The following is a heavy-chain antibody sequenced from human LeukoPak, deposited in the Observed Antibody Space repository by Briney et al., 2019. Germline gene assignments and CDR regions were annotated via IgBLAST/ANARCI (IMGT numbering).Heavy chain of an antibody. Sequence: GASVRVSCKVSGSTLSKISIDWVRQAPGKGPEWMGSVGHEDGTTIHAQKFQGRFNMTFDTATDTAYMEMSSLMSEDTAIYYCATGAIVFDYWGQGTLVTVSS. CDR3: ATGAIVFDY. D-gene: IGHD3-22*01. J-gene: IGHJ4*02. CDR1: GSTLSKIS. V-gene: IGHV1-24*01. CDR2: VGHEDGTT.